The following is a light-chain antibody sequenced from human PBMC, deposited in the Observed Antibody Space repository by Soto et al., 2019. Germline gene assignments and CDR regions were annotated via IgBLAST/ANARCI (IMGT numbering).Light chain of an antibody. CDR3: QRYGTSTT. J-gene: IGKJ1*01. CDR1: QSVRSDY. Sequence: EIVLTQSPGTLSLSPGERATLSCRASQSVRSDYLAWYQQKPGQAPRLHIYGASSRATGIPVRFSGSGSGTGFTLTISRLEPEDFAVYYCQRYGTSTTFGQGTKVDIK. V-gene: IGKV3-20*01. CDR2: GAS.